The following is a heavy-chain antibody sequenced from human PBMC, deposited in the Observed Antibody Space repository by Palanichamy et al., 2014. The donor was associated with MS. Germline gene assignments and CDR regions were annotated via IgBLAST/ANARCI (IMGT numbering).Heavy chain of an antibody. CDR3: ASRKYYHASGYYSDAFDI. CDR2: IYPGDSET. CDR1: GYSFTSYW. J-gene: IGHJ3*02. V-gene: IGHV5-51*01. Sequence: GSLKISCKASGYSFTSYWIGWMRQMPGKGLEWMGVIYPGDSETTYSPSFQGQVTISADKSISTAYLQWSSLKASDTAMYFCASRKYYHASGYYSDAFDIWGQGTMVTVSS. D-gene: IGHD3-22*01.